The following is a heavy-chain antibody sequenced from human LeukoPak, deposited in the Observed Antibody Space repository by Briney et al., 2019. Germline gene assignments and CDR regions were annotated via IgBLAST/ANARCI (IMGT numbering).Heavy chain of an antibody. J-gene: IGHJ4*02. D-gene: IGHD3-10*01. CDR1: GFTVSSNY. Sequence: GGSLRLSCAASGFTVSSNYMSWIRQAPGKGLEWVSYISSSGSTIYYADSVKGRFTISRDNAKNSLYLQMNSLRAEDTAVYYCASSMVRGVIASPFDYWGPGTLVTVSS. V-gene: IGHV3-11*04. CDR2: ISSSGSTI. CDR3: ASSMVRGVIASPFDY.